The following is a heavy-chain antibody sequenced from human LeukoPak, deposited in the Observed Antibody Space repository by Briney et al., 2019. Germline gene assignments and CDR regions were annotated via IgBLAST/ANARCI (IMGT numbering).Heavy chain of an antibody. Sequence: GGSLRLSCAASGFTFSSYGMHWVRQAPGKGLEWVSYISSSSSYTNYADSVKGRFTISRDNAKNSLYLQMNSLRAEDTAVYYCARDPHFSRSVDYWGQGTLVTVSS. CDR1: GFTFSSYG. J-gene: IGHJ4*02. CDR2: ISSSSSYT. D-gene: IGHD2/OR15-2a*01. CDR3: ARDPHFSRSVDY. V-gene: IGHV3-21*05.